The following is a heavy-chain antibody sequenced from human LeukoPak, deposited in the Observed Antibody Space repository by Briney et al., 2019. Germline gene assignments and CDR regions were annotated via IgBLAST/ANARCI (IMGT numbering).Heavy chain of an antibody. J-gene: IGHJ4*02. V-gene: IGHV1-69*15. CDR2: IIPIFGTA. CDR3: AREEVTTPHYFDY. CDR1: GGTFSSYA. D-gene: IGHD4-17*01. Sequence: SMKVSCKASGGTFSSYAISWVRQAPGQGLEWMGRIIPIFGTANYSQKFQGRVTITPDESTSTAYMELSSLRSEDTAVYYCAREEVTTPHYFDYWGQGTLVTVSS.